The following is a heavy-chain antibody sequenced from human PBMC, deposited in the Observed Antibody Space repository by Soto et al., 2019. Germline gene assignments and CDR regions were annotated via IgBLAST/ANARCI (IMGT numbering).Heavy chain of an antibody. J-gene: IGHJ4*02. CDR3: ARVTTRVYFDY. D-gene: IGHD4-17*01. CDR1: GFSLSTSGVG. CDR2: IYWNDDK. V-gene: IGHV2-5*01. Sequence: SGPTLVNPTQTLTLTCTFSGFSLSTSGVGVGWIRQPPGKALEWLALIYWNDDKRYSPALKGRLTITKDTSKNQVVLTMTNMDPVDTATYYCARVTTRVYFDYWGQGTLVTVSS.